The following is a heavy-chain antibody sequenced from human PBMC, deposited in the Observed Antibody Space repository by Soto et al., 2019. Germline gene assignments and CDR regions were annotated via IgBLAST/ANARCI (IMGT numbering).Heavy chain of an antibody. CDR2: INHSGST. J-gene: IGHJ6*02. D-gene: IGHD6-6*01. Sequence: SETLSLTCAVYGGSFSGYYWSWICQPPGKGLEWIGEINHSGSTNYNPSLKSRVTISVDTSKNQFSLKLSSVTAADTAVYYCARWPRLFYYYGMDVWGQGTTVTVSS. CDR3: ARWPRLFYYYGMDV. V-gene: IGHV4-34*01. CDR1: GGSFSGYY.